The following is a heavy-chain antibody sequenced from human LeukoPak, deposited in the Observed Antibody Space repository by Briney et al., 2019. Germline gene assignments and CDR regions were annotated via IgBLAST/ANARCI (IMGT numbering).Heavy chain of an antibody. CDR1: GFTFSSYA. J-gene: IGHJ5*02. Sequence: GGSLRLSCAASGFTFSSYAMSWVRQAPGKGLEWVSAISGSGGSTYYADSVKGRFTISRDNSKNTLYLQMNSLRAEDTAVYNCAPKPRITIFGVVTRVIDPWGQGTLVTVSS. D-gene: IGHD3-3*01. V-gene: IGHV3-23*01. CDR2: ISGSGGST. CDR3: APKPRITIFGVVTRVIDP.